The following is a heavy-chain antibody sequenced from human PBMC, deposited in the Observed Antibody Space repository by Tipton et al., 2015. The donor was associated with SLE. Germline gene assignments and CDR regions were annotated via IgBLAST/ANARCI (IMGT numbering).Heavy chain of an antibody. CDR3: ARGLFVVVTVIGYFDY. D-gene: IGHD2-21*02. CDR2: INHSGST. Sequence: TLSLTCAVYGGSFSGYYWSWIRQPPGKGLEWIGEINHSGSTNYNPSLKSRVTISVDTSKNQFSLKLSSVTAADTAVYYCARGLFVVVTVIGYFDYWGQGTLVTVSS. V-gene: IGHV4-34*01. CDR1: GGSFSGYY. J-gene: IGHJ4*02.